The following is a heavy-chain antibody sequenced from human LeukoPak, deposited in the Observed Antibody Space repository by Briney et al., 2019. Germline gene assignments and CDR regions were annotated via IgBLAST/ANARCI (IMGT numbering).Heavy chain of an antibody. CDR3: ARVDIVVVEGFDY. CDR1: GGSISSSSYY. CDR2: IYYSGST. V-gene: IGHV4-39*07. J-gene: IGHJ4*02. D-gene: IGHD2-2*03. Sequence: SETLSLTCTVSGGSISSSSYYWGWIRQPPGKGLEWIGSIYYSGSTYYNPSLKSRVTISVDTSKNQFSLKLSSVTAADTAVYYCARVDIVVVEGFDYWGQGTLVTVSS.